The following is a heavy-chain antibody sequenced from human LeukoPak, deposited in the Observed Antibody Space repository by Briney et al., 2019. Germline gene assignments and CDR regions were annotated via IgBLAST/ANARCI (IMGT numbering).Heavy chain of an antibody. CDR2: IYSDGST. Sequence: KASETLSLTCTVSGVSISSSSYYWGWIRQPPGKGLEWIGSIYSDGSTYYNSSLKSRVTISIDTSKNQVSLKMSSVTAADTAVYYCAKSDGYGPIDYWGQGTLVTVSS. CDR3: AKSDGYGPIDY. V-gene: IGHV4-39*01. J-gene: IGHJ4*01. CDR1: GVSISSSSYY. D-gene: IGHD2-21*02.